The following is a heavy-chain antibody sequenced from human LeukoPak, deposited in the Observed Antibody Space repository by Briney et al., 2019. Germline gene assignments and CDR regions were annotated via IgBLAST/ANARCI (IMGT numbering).Heavy chain of an antibody. CDR2: ISYDGSNK. D-gene: IGHD3-22*01. CDR1: GFTFSSYA. V-gene: IGHV3-30-3*01. Sequence: GRSLRLSCAASGFTFSSYAMHWVRQAPGKGLEWEAVISYDGSNKYYADSVKGRFTISRDNSKNTLYLQMNSLRAEDTAVYYCASTPPNHYYASSGYYPDYWGQGTLVTVSS. J-gene: IGHJ4*02. CDR3: ASTPPNHYYASSGYYPDY.